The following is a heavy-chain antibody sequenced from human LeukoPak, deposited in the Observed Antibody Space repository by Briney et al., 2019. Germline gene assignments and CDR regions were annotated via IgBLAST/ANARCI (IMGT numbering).Heavy chain of an antibody. Sequence: GGSLRLSCAASGFTFSSYSMNWVRQAPGKGLEWVSSISSSSSYIYYADSVKGRFTISRDNAKNSLYLQMNSLRAEDTAVYYCARVLAHGDYGIDYWGQGTLVTVSS. CDR3: ARVLAHGDYGIDY. J-gene: IGHJ4*02. V-gene: IGHV3-21*01. CDR1: GFTFSSYS. D-gene: IGHD4-17*01. CDR2: ISSSSSYI.